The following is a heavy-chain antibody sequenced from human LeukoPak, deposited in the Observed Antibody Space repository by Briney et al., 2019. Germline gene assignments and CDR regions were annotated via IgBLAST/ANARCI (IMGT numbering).Heavy chain of an antibody. CDR2: IDPSDSYT. CDR1: GYSFTTYW. V-gene: IGHV5-10-1*01. D-gene: IGHD6-19*01. Sequence: GESLKIPCKGSGYSFTTYWFTWVRQMPGKGLEWMGRIDPSDSYTNYSPSFQGHFTISADKSISTAYLQWSSLKAPDTAMYYCTRQRIGWPHYFWGQGTLVTVSS. J-gene: IGHJ4*02. CDR3: TRQRIGWPHYF.